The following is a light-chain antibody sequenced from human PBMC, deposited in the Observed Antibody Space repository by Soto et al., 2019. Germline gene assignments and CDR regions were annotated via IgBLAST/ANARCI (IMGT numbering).Light chain of an antibody. CDR2: VNNDGSH. CDR3: QTWGAGIRV. CDR1: SGHSTYA. Sequence: QLVLTQSPSASASLGASVKLTCTLSSGHSTYAIAWHQQRPDKGPRYLMKVNNDGSHSKGDGIPDRFSGSGSGAERSLTISSLQSEDEAEYYCQTWGAGIRVFGGGTKLTVL. J-gene: IGLJ3*02. V-gene: IGLV4-69*01.